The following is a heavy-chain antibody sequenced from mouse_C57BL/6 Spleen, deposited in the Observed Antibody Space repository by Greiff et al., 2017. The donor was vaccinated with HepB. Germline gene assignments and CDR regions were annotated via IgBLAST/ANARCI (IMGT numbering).Heavy chain of an antibody. Sequence: EVQGVESGGGLVQPGGSLKLSCAASGFTFSDYGMAWVRQAPRKGPEWVAFISNLAYSIYYADTVTGRFTISRENAKNTLYLEMSSLRSEDTAMYYCARHAYGSSSAWFAYWGQGTLVTVSA. CDR1: GFTFSDYG. J-gene: IGHJ3*01. CDR2: ISNLAYSI. CDR3: ARHAYGSSSAWFAY. V-gene: IGHV5-15*01. D-gene: IGHD1-1*01.